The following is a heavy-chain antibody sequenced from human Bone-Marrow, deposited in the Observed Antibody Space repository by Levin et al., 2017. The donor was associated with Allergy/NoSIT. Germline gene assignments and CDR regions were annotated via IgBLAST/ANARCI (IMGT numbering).Heavy chain of an antibody. D-gene: IGHD5-12*01. CDR1: GFTFSNYA. J-gene: IGHJ4*02. Sequence: PTGGSLRLSCAASGFTFSNYAMNWVRQAPGKGLEWVSAISATGNSPYFADSVKGRFSISRDNSKNTLYLQMNSLTAEDTAVYYCAKPGVARLYYFDDWGQGTLVTVSS. CDR2: ISATGNSP. CDR3: AKPGVARLYYFDD. V-gene: IGHV3-23*01.